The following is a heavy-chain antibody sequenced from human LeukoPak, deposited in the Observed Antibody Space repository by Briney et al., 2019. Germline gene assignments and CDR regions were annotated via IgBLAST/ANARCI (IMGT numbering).Heavy chain of an antibody. J-gene: IGHJ6*03. V-gene: IGHV4-59*08. CDR1: SGSIKKYY. Sequence: SETLSLTCTVSSGSIKKYYYCWIRQPPGKGLEYIGYIYYTGSTNYNPSLNSRVTMSLDTSKNPFSLKLSSVTAADTAVYYCARHIATRLASGYYYYMDVWGKGTTVTVSS. CDR3: ARHIATRLASGYYYYMDV. D-gene: IGHD6-6*01. CDR2: IYYTGST.